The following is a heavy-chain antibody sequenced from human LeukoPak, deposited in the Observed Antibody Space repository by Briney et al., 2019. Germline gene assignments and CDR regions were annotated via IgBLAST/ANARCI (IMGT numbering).Heavy chain of an antibody. CDR2: IYYSGST. D-gene: IGHD6-13*01. CDR1: GGSISSADYY. CDR3: AREPKGAADDYYHYGMDV. J-gene: IGHJ6*02. V-gene: IGHV4-30-4*01. Sequence: SETPSLTCTVSGGSISSADYYWSWIRQPPGKGLEWIGYIYYSGSTYYNPSLKSRVTISVDTSRSQFSLKLSSVTAADTAVYYCAREPKGAADDYYHYGMDVWGQGTTVTVSS.